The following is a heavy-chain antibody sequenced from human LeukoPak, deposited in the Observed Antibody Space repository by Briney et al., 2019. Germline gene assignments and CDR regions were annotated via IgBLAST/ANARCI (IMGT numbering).Heavy chain of an antibody. CDR1: GFTFSDYY. D-gene: IGHD4-17*01. Sequence: GSLRLSCAASGFTFSDYYMSWIRQPPGKGLEWIGYIYYSGSTNYNPSLKSRVTISVDTSKNQFSLKLSSVTAADTAVYYCARASVTRGHWDFQHWGQGTLVTVSS. CDR2: IYYSGST. CDR3: ARASVTRGHWDFQH. V-gene: IGHV4-59*01. J-gene: IGHJ1*01.